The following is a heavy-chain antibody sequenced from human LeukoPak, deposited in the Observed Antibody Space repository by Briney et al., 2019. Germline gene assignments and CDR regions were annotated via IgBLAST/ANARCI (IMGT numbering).Heavy chain of an antibody. CDR3: ARSTYYDFWSGYLNWFDP. J-gene: IGHJ5*02. V-gene: IGHV4-39*07. Sequence: SETLSLTRTVSGGSISSSSYYWGWIRQPPGKGLEWIGSIFYSGRTYFNPSLKSPVTISLDTSKNQFSLKLSSVTAADTAVYYCARSTYYDFWSGYLNWFDPWGQGTLVTVSS. CDR1: GGSISSSSYY. CDR2: IFYSGRT. D-gene: IGHD3-3*01.